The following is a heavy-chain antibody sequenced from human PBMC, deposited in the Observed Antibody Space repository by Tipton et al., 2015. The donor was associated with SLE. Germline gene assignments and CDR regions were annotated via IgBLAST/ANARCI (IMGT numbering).Heavy chain of an antibody. D-gene: IGHD2-15*01. CDR3: ARPRYCSRSNCQTGAFDV. J-gene: IGHJ3*01. CDR1: GGSINNNNYN. V-gene: IGHV4-39*01. CDR2: ISSSGST. Sequence: GLVKPSETLSLTCSVSGGSINNNNYNWGWIRQPPGKGLEWVASISSSGSTYYNPSLNSRVSISVDTSRNSLSLRLSSVTAADTAVYYCARPRYCSRSNCQTGAFDVWGQGTMVTVSS.